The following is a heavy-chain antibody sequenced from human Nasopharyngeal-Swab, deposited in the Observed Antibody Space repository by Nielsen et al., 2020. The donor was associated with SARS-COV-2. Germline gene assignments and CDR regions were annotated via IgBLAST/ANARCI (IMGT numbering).Heavy chain of an antibody. CDR2: IYTSGST. D-gene: IGHD3-3*01. Sequence: SETLSLTCTVSSGSISSGSYYWSWIRQPAGKGLEWIGRIYTSGSTNYNPSLKSRVTISVDTSKNQFSLKLSSVTAADTAVYYCARVTYYDFWSGYSDYYYYYMDVWGKGTTVTVSS. V-gene: IGHV4-61*02. CDR3: ARVTYYDFWSGYSDYYYYYMDV. CDR1: SGSISSGSYY. J-gene: IGHJ6*03.